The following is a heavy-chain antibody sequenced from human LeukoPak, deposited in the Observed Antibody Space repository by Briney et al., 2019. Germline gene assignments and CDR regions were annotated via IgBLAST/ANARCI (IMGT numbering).Heavy chain of an antibody. V-gene: IGHV3-21*01. D-gene: IGHD2-2*01. Sequence: GGSLRLSCAASGFSFNTYSMNWVRQAPGKGLEWFSSISSTSAHIFYADSVKGRFSISRDNAKNSLYLQMNSLRVEDTAVYYCTSRYCSTSNCYSFDNWGQGTMVTVSS. CDR3: TSRYCSTSNCYSFDN. CDR2: ISSTSAHI. J-gene: IGHJ3*02. CDR1: GFSFNTYS.